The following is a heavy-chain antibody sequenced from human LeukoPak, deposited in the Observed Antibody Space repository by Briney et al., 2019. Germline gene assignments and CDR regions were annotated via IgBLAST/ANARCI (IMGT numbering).Heavy chain of an antibody. V-gene: IGHV4-59*08. D-gene: IGHD2/OR15-2a*01. CDR3: AKYGGRGGVFDY. Sequence: PSETLSLTCTVSGASISSNYWTWIRQPPGKGLEYIGYVYYTGGTNYNASLKSRVTISVDTSKNQFSLKLSSVTAADTAVYFCAKYGGRGGVFDYWGQETLVTVSS. CDR2: VYYTGGT. J-gene: IGHJ4*02. CDR1: GASISSNY.